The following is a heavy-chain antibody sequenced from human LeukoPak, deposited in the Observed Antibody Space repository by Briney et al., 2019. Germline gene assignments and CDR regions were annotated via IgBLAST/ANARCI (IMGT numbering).Heavy chain of an antibody. Sequence: ASVKVSCKASGGTFSSYDINWVRQATGQGLEWMGWMNPNSGNTGYAQKFQGRVTITRNTSISTAYMELSSLRSEDTAVYYCARKVGSYYYYYMDVWGKGTTVTVSS. CDR3: ARKVGSYYYYYMDV. CDR1: GGTFSSYD. J-gene: IGHJ6*03. CDR2: MNPNSGNT. D-gene: IGHD1-26*01. V-gene: IGHV1-8*03.